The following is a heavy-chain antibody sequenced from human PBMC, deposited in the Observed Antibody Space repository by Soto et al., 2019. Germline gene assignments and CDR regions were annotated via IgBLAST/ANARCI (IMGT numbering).Heavy chain of an antibody. CDR3: ATRITVFGLLIPPFDP. J-gene: IGHJ5*02. V-gene: IGHV4-34*02. CDR2: IKHTGGT. Sequence: QVHLQQWGAGLLKPSETLSLTCAVYGGSVNGYYWNWIRQPPGKGLEWIGEIKHTGGTHYNPSLKIRVTISVATSKNQFSLRLSSVTAADTALYYCATRITVFGLLIPPFDPWGQGTQVTVSS. CDR1: GGSVNGYY. D-gene: IGHD3-3*01.